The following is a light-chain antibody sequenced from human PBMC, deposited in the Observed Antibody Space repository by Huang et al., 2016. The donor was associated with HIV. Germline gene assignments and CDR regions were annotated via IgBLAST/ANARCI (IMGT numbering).Light chain of an antibody. J-gene: IGKJ2*01. CDR1: QTVSNN. CDR3: QQYNDWPPT. Sequence: IVMTQSPDALSVSPGERATLSCRASQTVSNNLAWYQQNPGQAPRLLIDGASTRATGVPARFSASGSGTEFALTISSLTSEDFTLYYCQQYNDWPPTCGQGTKLEI. CDR2: GAS. V-gene: IGKV3-15*01.